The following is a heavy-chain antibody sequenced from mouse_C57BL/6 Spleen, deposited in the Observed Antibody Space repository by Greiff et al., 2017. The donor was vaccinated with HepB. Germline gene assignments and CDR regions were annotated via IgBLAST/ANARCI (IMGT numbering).Heavy chain of an antibody. CDR3: ARKDLATRGPFAY. D-gene: IGHD1-1*01. J-gene: IGHJ3*01. Sequence: EVQLVESGGGLVKPGGSLKLSCAASGFTFSSYAMSWVRQTPEKRLEWVATISDGGSYTYYPDNVKGRFTISRDNAKNNLYLQMSHLKSEDTAMYYCARKDLATRGPFAYWGQGTLVTVSA. CDR2: ISDGGSYT. CDR1: GFTFSSYA. V-gene: IGHV5-4*01.